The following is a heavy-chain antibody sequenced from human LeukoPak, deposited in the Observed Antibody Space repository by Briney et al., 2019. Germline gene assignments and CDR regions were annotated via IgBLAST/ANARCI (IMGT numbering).Heavy chain of an antibody. Sequence: PGGSLRLSCAASGFTFSNAWLTWVRQAPGKGLAWVGRIKSKTDGGTTDYAAPVKGRFTISRDDPKDTLYLQMNSLKTEDTAVYYCTTNMLRVDQHWGQGTLVTVSS. J-gene: IGHJ1*01. CDR3: TTNMLRVDQH. D-gene: IGHD2-8*01. CDR1: GFTFSNAW. V-gene: IGHV3-15*01. CDR2: IKSKTDGGTT.